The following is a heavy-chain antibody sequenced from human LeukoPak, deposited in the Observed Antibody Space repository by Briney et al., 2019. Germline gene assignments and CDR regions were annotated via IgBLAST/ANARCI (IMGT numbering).Heavy chain of an antibody. J-gene: IGHJ4*02. CDR1: GFTFSYYN. CDR2: ISSSSSYI. D-gene: IGHD2-15*01. CDR3: ARWYCSGGSCYFDY. V-gene: IGHV3-21*01. Sequence: GALRLSCAASGFTFSYYNMNWVRPAPGEGLEWGPSISSSSSYIYYADSVKGRFTISRDNAKNSLYLQMNSLRAEDTAVNYCARWYCSGGSCYFDYWGQGTLVTVSS.